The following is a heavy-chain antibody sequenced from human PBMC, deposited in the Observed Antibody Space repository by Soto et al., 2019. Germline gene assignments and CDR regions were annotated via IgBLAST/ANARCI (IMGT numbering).Heavy chain of an antibody. CDR2: IYHSGST. J-gene: IGHJ4*02. CDR1: GGSISSGGYS. D-gene: IGHD6-6*01. Sequence: QLQLQDSGSGLVNPSQSLSLTCAVSGGSISSGGYSWSWIRQPPGKGLEWIGYIYHSGSTYYNPSLKSRVTISVDRSKNQFSLKLSSVTAADTAVYYCAGGIAARPLGYWGQGTLVTVSS. V-gene: IGHV4-30-2*01. CDR3: AGGIAARPLGY.